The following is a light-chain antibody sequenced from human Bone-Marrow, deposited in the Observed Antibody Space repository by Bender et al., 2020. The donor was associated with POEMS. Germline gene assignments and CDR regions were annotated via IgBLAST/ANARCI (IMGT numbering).Light chain of an antibody. Sequence: QSVLTQPPSVSGAPGQTVTISCTGTSSNMGAGYGVNWYQQLPGTAPKLLIYNNENRPSGVPDRISGSKSGTSASLAIPGIQAEDEADYYCQSYDISLSGWVFGGGTKLTAL. CDR2: NNE. CDR1: SSNMGAGYG. J-gene: IGLJ3*02. V-gene: IGLV1-40*01. CDR3: QSYDISLSGWV.